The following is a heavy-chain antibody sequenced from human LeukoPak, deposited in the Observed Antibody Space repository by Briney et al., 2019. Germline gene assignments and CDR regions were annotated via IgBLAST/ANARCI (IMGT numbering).Heavy chain of an antibody. CDR1: GHMFTDYY. Sequence: ASVTVSYTPSGHMFTDYYIHWVRQAPGQGREGMGWMNVDSGGTKYAQKFQGRVTMTRDTSISTAFMDLTRLTSDDTAVYYCARDSKLTGTSFDFWGQGTLVTVSS. J-gene: IGHJ4*02. D-gene: IGHD3-9*01. V-gene: IGHV1-2*02. CDR3: ARDSKLTGTSFDF. CDR2: MNVDSGGT.